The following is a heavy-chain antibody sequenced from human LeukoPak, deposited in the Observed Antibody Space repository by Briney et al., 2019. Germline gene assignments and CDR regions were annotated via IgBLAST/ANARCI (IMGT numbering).Heavy chain of an antibody. V-gene: IGHV1-2*02. CDR2: INPNSGGT. CDR1: GYTFTGYY. Sequence: ASVKVSCKASGYTFTGYYMHWVRQAPGQGLEWMGWINPNSGGTNYAQKFQGRVTMTRDTSISTAYMVLSRLRSDDTAVYYCARDTGYCSGGSCYSDFDYWGQGTLVTVSS. D-gene: IGHD2-15*01. J-gene: IGHJ4*02. CDR3: ARDTGYCSGGSCYSDFDY.